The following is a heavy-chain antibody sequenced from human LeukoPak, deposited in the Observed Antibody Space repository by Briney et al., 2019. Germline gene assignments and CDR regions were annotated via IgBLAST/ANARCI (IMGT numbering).Heavy chain of an antibody. J-gene: IGHJ5*02. CDR1: GFTFTSFW. V-gene: IGHV3-7*01. D-gene: IGHD6-13*01. CDR2: INRDGTKT. Sequence: GGSLRLSCAASGFTFTSFWMTWVRQSPGKGLEWVANINRDGTKTTYVDSVKGRFTISRDNAKNSLFLHMSSLRAEDTAVYYCATGPAAADSSWGQGTLVAVSS. CDR3: ATGPAAADSS.